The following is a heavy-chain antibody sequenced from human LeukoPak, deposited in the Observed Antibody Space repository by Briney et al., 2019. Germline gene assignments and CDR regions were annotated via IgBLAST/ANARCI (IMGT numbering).Heavy chain of an antibody. V-gene: IGHV1-8*01. D-gene: IGHD5-18*01. CDR3: ARVRVYSYGRHFDY. CDR2: ITPNSGNT. Sequence: GASVKVSCKASGYTFTSYDINWVRQAPGPGIEWMGWITPNSGNTGSAQKFQGRVTMTRNTSISTAYMDLSSLRSEDTAVYYCARVRVYSYGRHFDYWGQGTLVSVSS. CDR1: GYTFTSYD. J-gene: IGHJ4*02.